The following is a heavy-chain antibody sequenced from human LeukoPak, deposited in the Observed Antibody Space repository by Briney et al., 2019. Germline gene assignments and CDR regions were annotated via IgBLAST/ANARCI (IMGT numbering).Heavy chain of an antibody. V-gene: IGHV3-21*03. CDR1: GFTFSNYG. Sequence: PGGSLRLSCAASGFTFSNYGMSWVRQAPGKGLEWVSSISSSSSYIYYADSVKGRFTISRDNAKNSPYLQMNSLETEDTGVYYCKWDNWTDEGDYWGQGILVIVSS. CDR2: ISSSSSYI. D-gene: IGHD1-1*01. CDR3: KWDNWTDEGDY. J-gene: IGHJ4*02.